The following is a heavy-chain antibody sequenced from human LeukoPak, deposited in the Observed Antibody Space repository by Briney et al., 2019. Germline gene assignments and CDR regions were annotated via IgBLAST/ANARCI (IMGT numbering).Heavy chain of an antibody. D-gene: IGHD3-22*01. V-gene: IGHV1-46*03. CDR1: GYTFTSYY. Sequence: ASVKVSCKASGYTFTSYYMHWVRQAPGQGLEWMGIINPSGGSTSYAQKFQGRVTMTRDTSTSTVYMDLSSLRSEDTAVYYCARDASPIRYYDSSTTTFDYWGQGTLVTVSS. CDR2: INPSGGST. CDR3: ARDASPIRYYDSSTTTFDY. J-gene: IGHJ4*02.